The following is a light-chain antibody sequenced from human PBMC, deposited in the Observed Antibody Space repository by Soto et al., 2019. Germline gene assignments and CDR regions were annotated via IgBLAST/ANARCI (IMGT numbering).Light chain of an antibody. V-gene: IGLV2-8*01. CDR2: EVS. CDR1: SSDVGGYNY. Sequence: QSALTQPPSASGSPGQSVTISCTGTSSDVGGYNYVSWYQQHPGKAPKLMIYEVSKRPSGVPDRFSGSKSGNTASLTVSGLQPEDEADYYCSSYAGSNKSVFGTGTKVIDL. CDR3: SSYAGSNKSV. J-gene: IGLJ1*01.